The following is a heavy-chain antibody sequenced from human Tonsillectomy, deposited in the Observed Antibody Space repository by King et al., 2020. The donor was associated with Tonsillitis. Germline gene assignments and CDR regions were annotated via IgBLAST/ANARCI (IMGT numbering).Heavy chain of an antibody. D-gene: IGHD2-15*01. V-gene: IGHV3-66*01. Sequence: QLVQSGGDLGQPGGSLRLSCATSGFTVSSNYMTWGRQAPGKGLEWVSIIYSGGSIYYADSVKGRFTISRDSSGTTLHLQMNSLRAEDTAVYYCARGRFGSPHYWGQGTLVTVSS. CDR1: GFTVSSNY. CDR3: ARGRFGSPHY. CDR2: IYSGGSI. J-gene: IGHJ4*02.